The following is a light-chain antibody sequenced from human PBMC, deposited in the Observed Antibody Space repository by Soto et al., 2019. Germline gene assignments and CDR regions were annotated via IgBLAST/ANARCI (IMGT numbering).Light chain of an antibody. V-gene: IGLV2-8*01. CDR2: EVD. J-gene: IGLJ1*01. CDR3: SSYAGNRYV. Sequence: QSVLTQPPSASGSPGLSVTISCTGTSSDVGGYNYVSWYQQYPGKAPKLMIYEVDKRPSGVPDRFRGSKSGSTASLTVSGLQADDEADYYCSSYAGNRYVFGTGTKLTVL. CDR1: SSDVGGYNY.